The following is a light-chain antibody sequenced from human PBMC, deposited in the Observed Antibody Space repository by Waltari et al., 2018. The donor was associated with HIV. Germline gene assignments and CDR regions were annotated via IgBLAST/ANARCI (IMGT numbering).Light chain of an antibody. V-gene: IGKV3-11*01. CDR2: DVS. J-gene: IGKJ3*01. CDR1: QSISNY. Sequence: EIFLTQSPATLSVSPGERAPLSCRASQSISNYVAWYQQRPGLPPRLLIYDVSSRAAGVPDRFSGSGSGTNFTLSISSLEVEDFAFYYCQQRSNWPGTFGPGTRVD. CDR3: QQRSNWPGT.